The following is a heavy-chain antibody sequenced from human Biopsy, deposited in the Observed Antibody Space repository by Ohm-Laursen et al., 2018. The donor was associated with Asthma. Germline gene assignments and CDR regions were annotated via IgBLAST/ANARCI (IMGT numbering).Heavy chain of an antibody. Sequence: GTLSLTCTVSGGSVSSGSYYWSWIRQPPGKGLAWVSYISYSGSTDYNPSLKSRLTISIDTSKNQFSLRLSSVTAADTAVYYCARTTYGDDGFDPRGQGTLVTVSS. CDR2: ISYSGST. CDR3: ARTTYGDDGFDP. V-gene: IGHV4-61*01. D-gene: IGHD4-17*01. CDR1: GGSVSSGSYY. J-gene: IGHJ5*02.